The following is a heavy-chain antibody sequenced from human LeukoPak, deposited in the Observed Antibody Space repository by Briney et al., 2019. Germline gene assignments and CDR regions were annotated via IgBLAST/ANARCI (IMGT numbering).Heavy chain of an antibody. Sequence: SETLSLTCTVSGASISSGSYYWSWIRQPAGKGLEWIGRIYTSGSTNYNPSLKSRVTISVDTSKNQFSLKLSSVTAADTAVYYCAREIGGITIFGVVPRGWFDPWGQGTLVTVSS. CDR1: GASISSGSYY. V-gene: IGHV4-61*02. D-gene: IGHD3-3*01. CDR3: AREIGGITIFGVVPRGWFDP. CDR2: IYTSGST. J-gene: IGHJ5*02.